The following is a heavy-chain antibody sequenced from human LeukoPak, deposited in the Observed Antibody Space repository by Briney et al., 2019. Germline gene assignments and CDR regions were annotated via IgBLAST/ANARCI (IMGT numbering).Heavy chain of an antibody. D-gene: IGHD3-16*02. CDR2: IYHSGST. V-gene: IGHV4-59*12. CDR3: ARGRVGVLSDYFDY. J-gene: IGHJ4*02. CDR1: GGSISSYY. Sequence: SETLSLTCTVSGGSISSYYWSWIRQPPGKGLEWIGYIYHSGSTYYNPSLKSRVTISVDRSKNQFSLKLSSVTAADTAVYYCARGRVGVLSDYFDYWGQGTLVTVSS.